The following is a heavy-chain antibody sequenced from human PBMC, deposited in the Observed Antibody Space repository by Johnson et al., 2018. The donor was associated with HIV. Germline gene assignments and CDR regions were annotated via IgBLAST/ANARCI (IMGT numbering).Heavy chain of an antibody. CDR3: ARELRIAARGLAFDI. J-gene: IGHJ3*02. D-gene: IGHD6-6*01. CDR2: IKQDGSEK. CDR1: GFTFSSYG. Sequence: VQLVESGGGVVQPGGSLRLSCAASGFTFSSYGMHWVRQAPGKGLEWVANIKQDGSEKYYVDSVKGRFTISRDNAKKSLYLQMNSLRAEDTAVYYCARELRIAARGLAFDIWAEGQWSPSLQ. V-gene: IGHV3-7*03.